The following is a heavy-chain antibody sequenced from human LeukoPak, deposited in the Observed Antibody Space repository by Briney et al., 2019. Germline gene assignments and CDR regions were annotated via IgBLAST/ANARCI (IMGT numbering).Heavy chain of an antibody. D-gene: IGHD6-19*01. CDR3: ARDPLAVAGVVFGY. J-gene: IGHJ4*02. V-gene: IGHV3-66*01. CDR2: IYSGGST. Sequence: GGSLRLSCAASGFTVSSNYMIWVRQAPGKGLEWVSVIYSGGSTYYADSVKGRFTISRDNSKNTLYLQMNSLRAEDTAVYYCARDPLAVAGVVFGYWGQGTLVTVSS. CDR1: GFTVSSNY.